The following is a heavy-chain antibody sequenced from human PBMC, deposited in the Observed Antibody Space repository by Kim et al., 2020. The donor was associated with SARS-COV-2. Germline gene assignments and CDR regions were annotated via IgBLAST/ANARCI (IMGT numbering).Heavy chain of an antibody. CDR3: AGGRKGICHFDY. D-gene: IGHD6-13*01. J-gene: IGHJ4*02. CDR2: MDYGGTT. Sequence: SETLSLTCTVSGGSISGYYWTWIRQAPGKGLEWIGYMDYGGTTNSAPSLKSRVTISGDTSKSQFSLKLTFVTAADTAVYYFAGGRKGICHFDYWGQGTLVTVPS. V-gene: IGHV4-59*01. CDR1: GGSISGYY.